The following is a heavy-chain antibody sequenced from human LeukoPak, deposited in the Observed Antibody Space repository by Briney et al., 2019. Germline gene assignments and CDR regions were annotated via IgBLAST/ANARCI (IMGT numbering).Heavy chain of an antibody. CDR2: IYHSGTT. D-gene: IGHD6-13*01. Sequence: XGSIYHSGTTYYTPSLKSRVTISVDTSKNQFSLKLSSVTAADTAVYYCARVKGNSSSWYLRYWGQGTLVTVSS. J-gene: IGHJ4*02. V-gene: IGHV4-38-2*02. CDR3: ARVKGNSSSWYLRY.